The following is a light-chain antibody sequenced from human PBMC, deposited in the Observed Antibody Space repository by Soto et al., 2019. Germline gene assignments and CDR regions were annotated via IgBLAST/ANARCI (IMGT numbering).Light chain of an antibody. CDR3: QQYGSSPIT. Sequence: EIVLTQSPGTLSLSPGERATLSCRASQSVSNNYLAWYQQRPGQPPRLLIYDTSNRATGIPDRFSGSGSGTDFTLTISRLEPEDFAVYYCQQYGSSPITFGQGTRLEIK. J-gene: IGKJ5*01. CDR1: QSVSNNY. CDR2: DTS. V-gene: IGKV3-20*01.